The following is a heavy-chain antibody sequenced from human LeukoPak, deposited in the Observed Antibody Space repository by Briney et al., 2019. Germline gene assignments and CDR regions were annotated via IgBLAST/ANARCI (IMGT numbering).Heavy chain of an antibody. CDR1: GFAFNTYT. J-gene: IGHJ4*02. Sequence: GGSLRVSCAASGFAFNTYTLNWVRQAPGKGLEWVSVIHKSAITYYADTVRGRFTISRDNSKNTLYLQMNSLRAEDTAVYYCAKDMYYDSSGPVFDYWGQGTLVTVSS. CDR3: AKDMYYDSSGPVFDY. D-gene: IGHD3-22*01. CDR2: IHKSAIT. V-gene: IGHV3-53*01.